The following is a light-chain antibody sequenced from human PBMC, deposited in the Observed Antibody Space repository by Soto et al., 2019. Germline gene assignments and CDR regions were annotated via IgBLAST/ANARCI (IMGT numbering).Light chain of an antibody. CDR3: QQDQAWPLT. Sequence: EIVMTQSPATLSVSPGEGVTLSCRASQSINNYLAWYRQNPGQAPKLLIYGASSRATGVPVSFSGSGSGTDCTLTIRSLRSEEFAIYYCQQDQAWPLTFGLGTRVEI. J-gene: IGKJ1*01. CDR2: GAS. CDR1: QSINNY. V-gene: IGKV3-15*01.